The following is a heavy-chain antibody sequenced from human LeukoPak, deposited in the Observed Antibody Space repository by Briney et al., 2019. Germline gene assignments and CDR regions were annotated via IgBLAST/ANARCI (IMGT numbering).Heavy chain of an antibody. CDR1: GFIVSSNY. Sequence: RGSLRLSCAVSGFIVSSNYMTWVRQAPGKGLEWVSVIYSGRRTYYADSVKGRFTTSRDNSKNTLYLQMNSLRAEDTAVYYCAKVVDFSLFQHWGQGTLV. J-gene: IGHJ1*01. V-gene: IGHV3-66*01. CDR3: AKVVDFSLFQH. D-gene: IGHD3-3*01. CDR2: IYSGRRT.